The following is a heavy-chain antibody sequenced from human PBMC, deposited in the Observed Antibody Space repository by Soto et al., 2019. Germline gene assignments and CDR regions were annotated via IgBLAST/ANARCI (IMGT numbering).Heavy chain of an antibody. J-gene: IGHJ4*02. CDR1: GGTFSSYT. CDR2: IIPILGIA. V-gene: IGHV1-69*02. D-gene: IGHD4-4*01. CDR3: ARGYDYIYYFDY. Sequence: EASVKVSCKASGGTFSSYTISWVRQAPGQGLEWMGRIIPILGIANYAQKFQDRVTITADKSTSTAYMELSSLRSEDTAVYYCARGYDYIYYFDYWGQGTLVTVSS.